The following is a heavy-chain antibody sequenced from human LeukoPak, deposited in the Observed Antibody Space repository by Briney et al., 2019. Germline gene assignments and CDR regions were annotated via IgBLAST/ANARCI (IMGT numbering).Heavy chain of an antibody. CDR1: GDSISNYY. V-gene: IGHV4-59*01. Sequence: SETLSLTCTVSGDSISNYYWSWIRQPPGKGLEWLGHISYIGSTNYNPSLTSRVTISVDTSKNQFSLRLSSVIAADTAVYFCASSKPGYSSGLVGYWGQGTLVTVSS. D-gene: IGHD6-19*01. J-gene: IGHJ4*02. CDR3: ASSKPGYSSGLVGY. CDR2: ISYIGST.